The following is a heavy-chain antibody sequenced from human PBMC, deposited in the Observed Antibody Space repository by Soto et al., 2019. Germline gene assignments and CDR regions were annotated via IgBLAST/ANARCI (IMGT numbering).Heavy chain of an antibody. CDR2: ISYDSDTI. V-gene: IGHV3-48*02. J-gene: IGHJ6*02. CDR1: AFTFGTYS. Sequence: GGSLRLSCAVSAFTFGTYSMNWVRQAAGKGLEWIAYISYDSDTIQYADSVKGRFTISRDNAKNSLYLQMNSLRDEDTAVYYCARLYYDYVWGQGTTVTVSS. D-gene: IGHD3-3*01. CDR3: ARLYYDYV.